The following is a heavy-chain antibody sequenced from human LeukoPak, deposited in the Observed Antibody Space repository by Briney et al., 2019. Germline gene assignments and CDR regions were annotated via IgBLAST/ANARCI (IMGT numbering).Heavy chain of an antibody. CDR2: ISGSGGST. D-gene: IGHD1-26*01. V-gene: IGHV3-23*01. CDR1: GFTFSSYA. CDR3: AKDRQDSGSYSLFLDY. Sequence: GGSLRLSCAASGFTFSSYAMSWVRQAPGKGLEWVSAISGSGGSTYYADSVKGRFTISRDNSKNTLYLQMNSLRAEDTAVYYCAKDRQDSGSYSLFLDYWGQGTLVTVSS. J-gene: IGHJ4*02.